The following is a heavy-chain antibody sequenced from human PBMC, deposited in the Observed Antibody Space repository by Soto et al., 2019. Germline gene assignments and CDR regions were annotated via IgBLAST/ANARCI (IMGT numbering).Heavy chain of an antibody. CDR1: GDTFTTYD. D-gene: IGHD3-10*01. J-gene: IGHJ4*02. Sequence: SEEVSCKASGDTFTTYDINWVPQATGHGHEWMGWINTNRDNIGYAQRFQGRVTMTRDSAIRTAYMEVSSLRSDDTAVYYCARGRASGSYYLLDYWGQGTLVTVSS. CDR2: INTNRDNI. V-gene: IGHV1-8*01. CDR3: ARGRASGSYYLLDY.